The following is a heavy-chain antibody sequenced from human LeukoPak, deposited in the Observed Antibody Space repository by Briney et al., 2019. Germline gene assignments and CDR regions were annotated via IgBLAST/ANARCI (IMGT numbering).Heavy chain of an antibody. V-gene: IGHV3-23*01. D-gene: IGHD3-16*02. CDR3: AKGQGSGSYPFDY. CDR2: ISATAA. CDR1: GFTFSSYA. Sequence: PGGSLRLSCAASGFTFSSYAMSWVRQAPGKGLEWVSAISATAAYYADSVKGRFTISRDTSRNTLYLQMNSLRADDTAAYYCAKGQGSGSYPFDYWGQGTLVTVSS. J-gene: IGHJ4*02.